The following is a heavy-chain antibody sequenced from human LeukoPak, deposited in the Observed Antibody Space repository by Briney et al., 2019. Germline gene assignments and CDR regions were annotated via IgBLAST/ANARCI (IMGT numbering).Heavy chain of an antibody. Sequence: PGRSLRLSCAASGFIFSHYGMHWVRQPRGKGLEWVAVIWRDGSNRFYADSVKGRFTISRDNSQNTVFLQMNSLRAEDTAMYYCARDAQRGFDYSNSLEYWGHGTLVTVSS. CDR3: ARDAQRGFDYSNSLEY. CDR1: GFIFSHYG. V-gene: IGHV3-33*01. D-gene: IGHD4-11*01. J-gene: IGHJ4*01. CDR2: IWRDGSNR.